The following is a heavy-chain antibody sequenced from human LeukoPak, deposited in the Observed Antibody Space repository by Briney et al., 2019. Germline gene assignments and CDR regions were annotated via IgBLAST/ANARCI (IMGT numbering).Heavy chain of an antibody. Sequence: SETLSLTCTVSGGSISSYYWSWIRQPPGKGLEWIGYIFYSGSTDYNPSLKSRVTISVDTSKKQFSLKLSSVTAADTAVYYCARSTAGRLDDYDTRGYYYYYYYMDVWGKGTTVTVSS. V-gene: IGHV4-59*01. CDR2: IFYSGST. CDR3: ARSTAGRLDDYDTRGYYYYYYYMDV. CDR1: GGSISSYY. D-gene: IGHD3-22*01. J-gene: IGHJ6*03.